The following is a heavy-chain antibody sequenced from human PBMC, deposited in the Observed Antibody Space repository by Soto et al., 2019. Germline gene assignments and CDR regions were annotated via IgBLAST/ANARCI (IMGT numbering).Heavy chain of an antibody. V-gene: IGHV3-9*01. CDR1: GFTFDDYA. CDR3: AKDNTYSSSGNFDY. J-gene: IGHJ4*02. Sequence: EVQLVESGGGLVQPGRSLRLSCAASGFTFDDYAMHWVRQAPGKGLEWVSGISWNSGSIGYADSVKGRFTISRDNAKNSLYLQMNSLRAEDTALYYCAKDNTYSSSGNFDYWGQGTLVTVSS. D-gene: IGHD6-13*01. CDR2: ISWNSGSI.